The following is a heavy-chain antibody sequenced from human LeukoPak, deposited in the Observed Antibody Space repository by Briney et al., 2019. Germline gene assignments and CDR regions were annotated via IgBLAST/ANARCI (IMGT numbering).Heavy chain of an antibody. D-gene: IGHD5-24*01. J-gene: IGHJ4*02. CDR2: IKEDGSDK. V-gene: IGHV3-7*04. Sequence: PGRSLRLSCAASGFTFAIYAMHWVRQAPGKGLEWVANIKEDGSDKYYVDSVKGRFTISRDNAKNSLYLQMNSLRAEDTAVYYCARDLGWLQFDYWGQGTLVTVSS. CDR1: GFTFAIYA. CDR3: ARDLGWLQFDY.